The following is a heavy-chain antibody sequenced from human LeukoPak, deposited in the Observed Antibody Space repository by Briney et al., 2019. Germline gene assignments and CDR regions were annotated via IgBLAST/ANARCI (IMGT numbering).Heavy chain of an antibody. CDR2: INHSGST. Sequence: PSETLSLTCAVYGGSFSGYYWSWIRQPPGKGLEWIGEINHSGSTNYNPSLKSRVTISVDTSKNQFSLKLSSVTAADTAVYYCARERGAARSAWLIGCYMDVWGKATTVTVS. J-gene: IGHJ6*03. CDR3: ARERGAARSAWLIGCYMDV. CDR1: GGSFSGYY. D-gene: IGHD6-6*01. V-gene: IGHV4-34*01.